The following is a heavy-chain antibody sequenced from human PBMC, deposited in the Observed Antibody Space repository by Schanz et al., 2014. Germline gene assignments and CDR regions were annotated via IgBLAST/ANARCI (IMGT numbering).Heavy chain of an antibody. D-gene: IGHD5-12*01. CDR1: GFTFSDYY. CDR2: ISSSSIYT. J-gene: IGHJ4*02. CDR3: AREGEWGYDPPRH. V-gene: IGHV3-11*06. Sequence: QVQLVESGGTLVKPGGSLRLSCVVSGFTFSDYYMSWIRQAPGKGLEWVSYISSSSIYTNYADSVKGRFTISRDNPKNPLYLQMNSLRAEDTAVYYCAREGEWGYDPPRHWGQGTLVTVSS.